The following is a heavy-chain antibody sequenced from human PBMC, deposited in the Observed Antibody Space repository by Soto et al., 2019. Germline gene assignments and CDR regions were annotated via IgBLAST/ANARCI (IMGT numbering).Heavy chain of an antibody. Sequence: ASVKVSCKASGYTFTDYHMQWVRQAPGQGLEWMGWINPNSGGTNYAQNFQGRVTMTRDTTISTAYMELSRLKSDDTAVYYCARAKGYYDGSGYLRWYYFDYWGQGTLVTVSS. CDR3: ARAKGYYDGSGYLRWYYFDY. J-gene: IGHJ4*02. CDR2: INPNSGGT. D-gene: IGHD3-22*01. V-gene: IGHV1-2*02. CDR1: GYTFTDYH.